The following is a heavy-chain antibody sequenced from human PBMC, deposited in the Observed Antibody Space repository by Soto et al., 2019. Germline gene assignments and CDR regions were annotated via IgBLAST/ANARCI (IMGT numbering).Heavy chain of an antibody. D-gene: IGHD6-13*01. V-gene: IGHV5-10-1*01. CDR2: IDPSDSYT. J-gene: IGHJ6*02. CDR3: ARPRGRESSSDYYYGMDV. Sequence: VEPLKISSTGSGYSIARYWISWLRQMTLKVLEWMGRIDPSDSYTNYSPSFQGHFTISADKSISTAYLQWSRLKASDTAMYYCARPRGRESSSDYYYGMDVWGQGTTVTVTS. CDR1: GYSIARYW.